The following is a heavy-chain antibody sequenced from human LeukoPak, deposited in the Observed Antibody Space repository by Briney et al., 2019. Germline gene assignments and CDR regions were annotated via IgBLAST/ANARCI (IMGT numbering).Heavy chain of an antibody. CDR2: INHSGST. CDR1: GGSFSGYY. D-gene: IGHD6-6*01. J-gene: IGHJ1*01. CDR3: ARGLPIAALPRGYVQH. V-gene: IGHV4-34*01. Sequence: SETLSLTCAVYGGSFSGYYWSWIRQPPGKGREWIGEINHSGSTNYNPSLKSRVTISVDTSKNQFSLKLSSVTAADTAVYYCARGLPIAALPRGYVQHWGQGTLVTVSS.